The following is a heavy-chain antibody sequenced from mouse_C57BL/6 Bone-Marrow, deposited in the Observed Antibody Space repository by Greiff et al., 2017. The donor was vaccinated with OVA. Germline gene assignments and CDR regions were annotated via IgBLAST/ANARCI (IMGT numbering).Heavy chain of an antibody. D-gene: IGHD1-1*01. J-gene: IGHJ1*03. Sequence: VQLQQSVAELVRPGASVKLSCTASGFNIKNTYMHWVKQRPEQGLEWIGRIDPANGNTKYAPKFQGQATITADTSSNTAYLQLSSLTSEDTAIYYWARSFYYYGSSPAFDVWGTGTTVTVSS. CDR1: GFNIKNTY. CDR2: IDPANGNT. V-gene: IGHV14-3*01. CDR3: ARSFYYYGSSPAFDV.